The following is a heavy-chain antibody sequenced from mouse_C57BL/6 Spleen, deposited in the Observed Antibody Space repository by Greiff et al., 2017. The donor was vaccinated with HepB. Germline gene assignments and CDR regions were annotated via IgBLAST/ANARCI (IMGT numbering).Heavy chain of an antibody. CDR3: ARDNYGSSCFAY. Sequence: VQLQQSGPELVKPGASVKISCKASGYAFSSSWMNWVKQRPGKGLEWIGRIYPGDGDTNYNGKFKGKATLTADKSSSTAYMQLSSLTSEDSAVYFCARDNYGSSCFAYWGQGTLVTVSA. CDR2: IYPGDGDT. CDR1: GYAFSSSW. D-gene: IGHD1-1*01. J-gene: IGHJ3*01. V-gene: IGHV1-82*01.